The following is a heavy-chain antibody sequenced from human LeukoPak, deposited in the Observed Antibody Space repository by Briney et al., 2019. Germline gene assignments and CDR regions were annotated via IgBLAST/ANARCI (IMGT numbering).Heavy chain of an antibody. D-gene: IGHD1-26*01. CDR3: ARVSGSGPYDAFDI. CDR2: IYYSGIT. J-gene: IGHJ3*02. V-gene: IGHV4-38-2*02. CDR1: GFSISSGHY. Sequence: ASETLSLTFTVSGFSISSGHYWGWIRQPPGKGLEWIGNIYYSGITDYNPSLKSRVTISVDRSKNQFSLILSSVTAADTAVFYCARVSGSGPYDAFDIWGQGTMVTVSS.